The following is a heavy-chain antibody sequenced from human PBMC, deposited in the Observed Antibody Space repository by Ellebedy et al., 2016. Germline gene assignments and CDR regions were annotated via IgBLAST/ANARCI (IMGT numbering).Heavy chain of an antibody. J-gene: IGHJ4*02. D-gene: IGHD3-10*01. CDR2: ISYDGSNK. CDR3: ACLPITMVRGVILDY. V-gene: IGHV3-30*03. Sequence: GGSLRLXXAASGFTFSSYGMHWVRQAPGKGLEWVAVISYDGSNKYYADSVKGRFTISRDNSKNTLYLQMNSLRAEDTAVYYCACLPITMVRGVILDYWGQGTLVTVSS. CDR1: GFTFSSYG.